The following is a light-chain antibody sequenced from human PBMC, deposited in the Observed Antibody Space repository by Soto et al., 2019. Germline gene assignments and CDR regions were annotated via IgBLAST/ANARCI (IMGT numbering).Light chain of an antibody. CDR3: QQYFSAHLT. J-gene: IGKJ4*01. CDR1: QSLLNSANDKIH. CDR2: RAS. V-gene: IGKV4-1*01. Sequence: DIVMTQSPASLAVSLGERATINCKSSQSLLNSANDKIHLAWYQQKPGQPPKLLIWRASTRDSGVSARFSGSGSGTDFTLTINSLQAEDVATYYCQQYFSAHLTFGGGTKVEI.